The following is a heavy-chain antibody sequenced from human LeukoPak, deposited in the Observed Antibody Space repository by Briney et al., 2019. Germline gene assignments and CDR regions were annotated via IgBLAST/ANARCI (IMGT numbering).Heavy chain of an antibody. CDR2: IIPIFGTA. CDR1: GGTFSSYA. Sequence: SVKVSCKASGGTFSSYAISWVRQAPGQGLEWMGGIIPIFGTANYAQKFQGRVTMTRDTSTSTVYMELGSLRSEDTAVYYCARDARVYYYDSSGYYYPYWGQGTLVTVSS. CDR3: ARDARVYYYDSSGYYYPY. J-gene: IGHJ4*02. V-gene: IGHV1-69*05. D-gene: IGHD3-22*01.